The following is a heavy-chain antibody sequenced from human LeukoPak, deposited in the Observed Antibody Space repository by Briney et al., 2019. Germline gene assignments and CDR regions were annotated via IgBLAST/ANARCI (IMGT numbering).Heavy chain of an antibody. Sequence: SETLSITCAVYGGSFSGYYWSWIRQPPGKGLEWIGEINHSGSTNYNPSLKSRVTISVDTSKNQFSLELSSVTAADTAVYYCARGGIAAAGTDYWGQGTLVTVSS. CDR3: ARGGIAAAGTDY. D-gene: IGHD6-13*01. J-gene: IGHJ4*02. V-gene: IGHV4-34*01. CDR1: GGSFSGYY. CDR2: INHSGST.